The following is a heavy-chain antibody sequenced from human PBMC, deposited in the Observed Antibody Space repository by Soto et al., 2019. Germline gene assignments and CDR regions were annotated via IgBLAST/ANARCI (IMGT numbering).Heavy chain of an antibody. J-gene: IGHJ5*01. V-gene: IGHV4-59*01. D-gene: IGHD3-16*01. CDR2: VYYSGNT. CDR1: GGSISTYY. Sequence: QVHLQESGPGLVKPSETLSLTCSVSGGSISTYYWSWIRQTPGEGLEWIGYVYYSGNTNYNPTLKNRVTISVGTAKNQFSLNLNSVTAADTAVNYCAGGAHWFEPWGQGNLVTVSS. CDR3: AGGAHWFEP.